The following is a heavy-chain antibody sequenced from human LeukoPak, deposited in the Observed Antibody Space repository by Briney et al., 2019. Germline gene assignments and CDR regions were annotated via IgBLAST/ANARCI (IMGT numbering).Heavy chain of an antibody. Sequence: SVKVSCKASGGTFSSYAISWVRQAPGQGLEWMGGIIPIFGTADYAQKFQGRVTITADESTSTAYMELSSLRSEDTAVYYCASLTGDHYYYYYMDVWGKGTTVTVSS. J-gene: IGHJ6*03. CDR3: ASLTGDHYYYYYMDV. V-gene: IGHV1-69*13. D-gene: IGHD7-27*01. CDR2: IIPIFGTA. CDR1: GGTFSSYA.